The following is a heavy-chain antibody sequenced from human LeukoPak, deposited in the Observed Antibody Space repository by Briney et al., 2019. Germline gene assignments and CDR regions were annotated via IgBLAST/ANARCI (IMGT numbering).Heavy chain of an antibody. CDR3: ARVGRDYGGNRFSDY. CDR1: GYTFTSSG. V-gene: IGHV1-18*01. Sequence: XSVKVSCKASGYTFTSSGVSWVRQAPGQGLEWMGWISAYNGDINYAQKFQGRVTMTTDTSTSTAYMELRSLRSDDTAIYYCARVGRDYGGNRFSDYWGQGTLVTVSS. CDR2: ISAYNGDI. D-gene: IGHD4-23*01. J-gene: IGHJ4*02.